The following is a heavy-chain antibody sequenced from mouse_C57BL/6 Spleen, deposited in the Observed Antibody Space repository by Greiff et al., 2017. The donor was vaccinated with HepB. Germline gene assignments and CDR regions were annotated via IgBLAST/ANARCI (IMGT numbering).Heavy chain of an antibody. J-gene: IGHJ3*01. CDR2: IHPNSGST. CDR3: ARSGNWALAY. Sequence: QVQLQQPGAELVKPGASVKLSCKASGYTFTSYWMHWVKQRPGQGLEWIGMIHPNSGSTNYNETFKSKATLTVDKSSSTAYMQLSSLTSEDSAVYYCARSGNWALAYWGQGTLVTVSA. D-gene: IGHD4-1*01. CDR1: GYTFTSYW. V-gene: IGHV1-64*01.